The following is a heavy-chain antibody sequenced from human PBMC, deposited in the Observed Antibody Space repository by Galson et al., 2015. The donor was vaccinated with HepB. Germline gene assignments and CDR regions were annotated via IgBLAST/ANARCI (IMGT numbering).Heavy chain of an antibody. J-gene: IGHJ4*02. Sequence: SVKVSCKASGGTFSSYAISWVRQAPGQGLEWMGGIIPIFGTANYAQKFQGRVTITADESTSTAYMELSSLRSGDTAVYYCATEGGSSTSFDYWGQGTLVTVSS. D-gene: IGHD6-13*01. CDR1: GGTFSSYA. V-gene: IGHV1-69*13. CDR3: ATEGGSSTSFDY. CDR2: IIPIFGTA.